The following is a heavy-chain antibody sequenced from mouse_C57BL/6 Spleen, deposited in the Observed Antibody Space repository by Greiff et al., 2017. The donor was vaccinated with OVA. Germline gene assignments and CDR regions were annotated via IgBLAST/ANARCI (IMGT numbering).Heavy chain of an antibody. J-gene: IGHJ1*03. Sequence: VQLQQSGPELVKPGASVKIPCKASGYTFTDYNMDWVKQSHGKSLEWIGDINPNNGGTIYNQKFKGKATLTVDKSSSTAYMELRSLTSEDTAVYYCARGGYGLDWYFDVWGTGTTVTVSS. CDR2: INPNNGGT. D-gene: IGHD1-1*02. CDR3: ARGGYGLDWYFDV. CDR1: GYTFTDYN. V-gene: IGHV1-18*01.